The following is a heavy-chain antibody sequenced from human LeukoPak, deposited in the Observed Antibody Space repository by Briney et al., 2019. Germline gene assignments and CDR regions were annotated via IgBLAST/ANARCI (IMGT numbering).Heavy chain of an antibody. J-gene: IGHJ3*02. D-gene: IGHD3-10*01. Sequence: GGSLRLSCAASGFTFSSYEMNWVRQAPGKGLEWVSYISSSGSTIYYADSVKGRFTISRDNAKNSLYLQMNSLRAEDTAVYYCARDDYGGSGTTYPGIWGQGTMVTVSS. CDR3: ARDDYGGSGTTYPGI. CDR2: ISSSGSTI. V-gene: IGHV3-48*03. CDR1: GFTFSSYE.